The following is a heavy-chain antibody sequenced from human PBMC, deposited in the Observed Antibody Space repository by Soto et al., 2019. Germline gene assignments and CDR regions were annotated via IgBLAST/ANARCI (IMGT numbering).Heavy chain of an antibody. CDR3: ARYYDTSNRPYFHH. Sequence: SETLSLTCTVSGGSISTATYYWAWIRQPPGKGLEWVGTVYYSGTTYYNPSLKTRLTISVDTSKNQFSLKLNSVTAADTAFYYCARYYDTSNRPYFHHWGQGTLVTVSS. D-gene: IGHD3-22*01. J-gene: IGHJ1*01. CDR2: VYYSGTT. V-gene: IGHV4-39*01. CDR1: GGSISTATYY.